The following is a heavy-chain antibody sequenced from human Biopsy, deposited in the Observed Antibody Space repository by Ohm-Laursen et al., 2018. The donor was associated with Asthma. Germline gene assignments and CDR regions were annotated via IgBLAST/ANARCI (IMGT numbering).Heavy chain of an antibody. CDR1: GFSFDDCA. D-gene: IGHD3-22*01. CDR2: ISWNSGNI. Sequence: SLTLSCSASGFSFDDCAMHWVRHAPGKGLEWVSSISWNSGNIDYAVSVKGRFTISRDNAKNSLYLQMQSLRPEDTAFYYCAKSADYYDSTDYLDFWGRGTLVTVSS. J-gene: IGHJ4*01. V-gene: IGHV3-9*01. CDR3: AKSADYYDSTDYLDF.